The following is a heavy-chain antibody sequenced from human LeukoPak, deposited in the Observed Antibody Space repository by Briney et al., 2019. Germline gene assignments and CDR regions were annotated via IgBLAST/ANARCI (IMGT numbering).Heavy chain of an antibody. V-gene: IGHV3-21*01. CDR3: ARGPNKAALYYSDF. CDR2: ISSSSSYI. Sequence: GGSLRLSCAASGFTFSSYSMNWVRQAPAKGLEWVSSISSSSSYIYYADSVKGRFTSSRDNAKNSLYLQMNSLRAEDTDVYYCARGPNKAALYYSDFWGQGTLVTVSS. J-gene: IGHJ4*02. CDR1: GFTFSSYS. D-gene: IGHD6-6*01.